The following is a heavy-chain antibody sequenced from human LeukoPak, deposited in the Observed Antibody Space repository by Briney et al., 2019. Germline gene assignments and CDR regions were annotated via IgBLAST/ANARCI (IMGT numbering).Heavy chain of an antibody. D-gene: IGHD4-17*01. CDR3: ARDRYGDYDFDH. J-gene: IGHJ4*02. CDR2: ISSSSRTI. V-gene: IGHV3-48*02. Sequence: GGSLRLSCAASGFTFSSYSMNWVRQAPGKGLEWVSYISSSSRTIHYADSVKGRFTISRDNAKNSLYLQMSSLTDEDTAVYYCARDRYGDYDFDHWGQGALVTVSS. CDR1: GFTFSSYS.